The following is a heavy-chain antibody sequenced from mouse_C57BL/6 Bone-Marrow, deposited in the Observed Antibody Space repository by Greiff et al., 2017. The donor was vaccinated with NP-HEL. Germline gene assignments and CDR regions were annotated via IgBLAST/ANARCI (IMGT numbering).Heavy chain of an antibody. CDR3: ARGYYYGSSYAMDY. J-gene: IGHJ4*01. CDR1: GYTFTSYD. D-gene: IGHD1-1*01. V-gene: IGHV1-85*01. Sequence: QVQLQQSGSELVKPGASVKLSCKASGYTFTSYDINWVKQRPGQGLEWIGWIYPRDGSTKYNEKFKGKATLTVDTSSSTAYMELHSLTSEDSAVYFCARGYYYGSSYAMDYWGQGTSVTVSS. CDR2: IYPRDGST.